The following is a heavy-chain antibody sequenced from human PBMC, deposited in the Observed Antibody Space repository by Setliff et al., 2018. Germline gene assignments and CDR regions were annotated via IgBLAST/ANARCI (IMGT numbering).Heavy chain of an antibody. V-gene: IGHV4-61*02. CDR3: ARGAGWCCDSSGYYYDY. Sequence: SETLSPTCTVSGGSISSGSYYWSWIRQPAGKGLEWIGRIYTSGSTNYNPSLKSRVTISVDTSKNQFSLKLSSVTAADTAVYYCARGAGWCCDSSGYYYDYWGQGTLVTVPQ. J-gene: IGHJ4*02. CDR1: GGSISSGSYY. CDR2: IYTSGST. D-gene: IGHD3-22*01.